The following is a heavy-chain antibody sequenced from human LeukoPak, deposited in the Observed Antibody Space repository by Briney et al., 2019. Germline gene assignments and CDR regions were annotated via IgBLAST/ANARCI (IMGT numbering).Heavy chain of an antibody. Sequence: SETLSLTCAVYGGSFSGYYWSWIRQPPGKGLEWIGEINHSRSTNYNPSLESRVTISEDTTKNQYSLKLSSVTAADTAVYYCARHVGVLLWFGELLFSSANWLDPWGQGTLVTVSS. J-gene: IGHJ5*02. CDR1: GGSFSGYY. CDR2: INHSRST. V-gene: IGHV4-34*01. CDR3: ARHVGVLLWFGELLFSSANWLDP. D-gene: IGHD3-10*01.